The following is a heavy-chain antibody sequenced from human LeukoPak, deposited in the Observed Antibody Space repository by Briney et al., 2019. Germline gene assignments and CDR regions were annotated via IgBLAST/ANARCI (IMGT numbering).Heavy chain of an antibody. Sequence: GGSLRLSCAASGFTFSSYEMNWVRQAPGKGLEWVSYISSSGSTIYYADSVKGRFTISRDNAKNSLYLQMNSLRAEDTAVYYCAKDSGYYGSGLYFDYWGQGTLVTVSS. CDR1: GFTFSSYE. D-gene: IGHD3-10*01. CDR2: ISSSGSTI. J-gene: IGHJ4*02. V-gene: IGHV3-48*03. CDR3: AKDSGYYGSGLYFDY.